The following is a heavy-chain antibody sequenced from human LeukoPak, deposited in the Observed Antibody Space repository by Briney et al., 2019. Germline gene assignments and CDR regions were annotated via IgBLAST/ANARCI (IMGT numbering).Heavy chain of an antibody. V-gene: IGHV3-21*01. J-gene: IGHJ4*02. CDR1: GFTFSSYS. CDR3: ARSLTKIDY. CDR2: ITSSGRYI. Sequence: GGSLRLSCAASGFTFSSYSMNWVRQAPGKGLEWVSSITSSGRYIYYADSVKGRFTISRDNSENSLYLQMDSLTAEDTAVYYCARSLTKIDYWGQGTLVTVSS.